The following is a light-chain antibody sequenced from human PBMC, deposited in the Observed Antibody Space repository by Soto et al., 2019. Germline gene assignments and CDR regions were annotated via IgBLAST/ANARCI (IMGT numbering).Light chain of an antibody. Sequence: QSVLTQPASVSGSPGQSITISCTGTSSDLGAYNSVSWYQQYPGKAPKPIIYEVSDRPSGVSNRFSGSKSGNAASLTISGLQAEDEADYYCSSYSSSSTPYVFGTGTKVTVL. CDR3: SSYSSSSTPYV. J-gene: IGLJ1*01. CDR1: SSDLGAYNS. CDR2: EVS. V-gene: IGLV2-14*01.